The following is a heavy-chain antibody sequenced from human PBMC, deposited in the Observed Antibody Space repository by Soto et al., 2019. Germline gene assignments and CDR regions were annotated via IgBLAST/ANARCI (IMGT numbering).Heavy chain of an antibody. J-gene: IGHJ4*02. CDR2: IWYDGSNK. V-gene: IGHV3-33*01. D-gene: IGHD5-12*01. CDR1: GFTFSSYG. Sequence: GGSLRLSCAASGFTFSSYGMHWVRQAPGKGLEWVAVIWYDGSNKYYADSVKGRFTISRDNSKNTLYLQMNSLRAEDTAVYYCARGIFSRRVATGQNAHHLDYWGQGTLVTVSS. CDR3: ARGIFSRRVATGQNAHHLDY.